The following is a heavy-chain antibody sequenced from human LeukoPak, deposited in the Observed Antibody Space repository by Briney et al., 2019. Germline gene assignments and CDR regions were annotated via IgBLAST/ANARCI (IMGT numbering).Heavy chain of an antibody. CDR3: AKDRPLNWGYYFDY. CDR2: ISYDGSNK. D-gene: IGHD7-27*01. V-gene: IGHV3-30*18. CDR1: GFTFSSYG. Sequence: PGRSLRLSCAASGFTFSSYGMHWVRQAPGKGLEWVAVISYDGSNKYYADSVKGRFTISRDNSKNTLYLQMNSLRAEDTAIYYCAKDRPLNWGYYFDYWGQGTLVTVSS. J-gene: IGHJ4*02.